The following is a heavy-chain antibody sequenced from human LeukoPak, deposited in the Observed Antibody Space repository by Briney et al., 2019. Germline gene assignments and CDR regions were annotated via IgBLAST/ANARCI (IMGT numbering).Heavy chain of an antibody. CDR1: GFTFSSYA. V-gene: IGHV3-30-3*01. CDR2: ISYDGSNK. D-gene: IGHD3-3*01. CDR3: ARVPTYDFWSGYYDY. Sequence: GRSLRLSCAASGFTFSSYAMHWVRQAPGKGLEWVAVISYDGSNKYYADPVKGRFTISRDNSKNTLYLQMNSLRAEDTAVYYCARVPTYDFWSGYYDYWGQGTLVTVSS. J-gene: IGHJ4*02.